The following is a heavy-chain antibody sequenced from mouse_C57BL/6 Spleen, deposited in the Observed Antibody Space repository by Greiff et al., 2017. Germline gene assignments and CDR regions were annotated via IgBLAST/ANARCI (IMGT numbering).Heavy chain of an antibody. Sequence: VKLMESGAELVRPGTSVKVSCKASGYAFTNYLIEWVKQRPGQGLEWIGVINPGSGGTNYNEKFKGKATLTADKSSSTAYMQLSSLTSEDSAVYFCARSLRGYAMDYWGQGTSVTVSS. CDR3: ARSLRGYAMDY. CDR1: GYAFTNYL. J-gene: IGHJ4*01. CDR2: INPGSGGT. V-gene: IGHV1-54*01.